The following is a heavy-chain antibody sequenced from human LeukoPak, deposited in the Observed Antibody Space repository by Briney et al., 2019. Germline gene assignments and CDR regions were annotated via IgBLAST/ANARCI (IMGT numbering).Heavy chain of an antibody. CDR3: AKVRAMTTVTSDPLQH. CDR1: GFTFSSYA. V-gene: IGHV3-23*01. Sequence: GGSLRLSCAASGFTFSSYAMSWVRQAPGKGLEWVSVISGSGGSTDYADSVKGRFTISRDNSKNTLYLQMNSLRDEDTAIYYCAKVRAMTTVTSDPLQHWGQGTQVTVSS. J-gene: IGHJ1*01. CDR2: ISGSGGST. D-gene: IGHD4-17*01.